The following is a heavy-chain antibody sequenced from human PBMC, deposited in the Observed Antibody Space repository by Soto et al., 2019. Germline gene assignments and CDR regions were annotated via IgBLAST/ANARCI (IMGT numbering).Heavy chain of an antibody. CDR3: ARLGYCSSTSCYVGY. J-gene: IGHJ4*02. D-gene: IGHD2-2*01. CDR2: IGGSGSSL. Sequence: PGGSRGLSRAASGSTLASCAMVWVRQAPGKGLEWVSAIGGSGSSLYYADSVKGRFTISRDNAKNSLYLQMNSLRAEDTAVYYCARLGYCSSTSCYVGYWGQGTLVTVSS. CDR1: GSTLASCA. V-gene: IGHV3-21*01.